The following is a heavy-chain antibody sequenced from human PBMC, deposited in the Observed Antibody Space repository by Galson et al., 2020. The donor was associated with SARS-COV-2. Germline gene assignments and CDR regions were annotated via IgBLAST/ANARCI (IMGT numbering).Heavy chain of an antibody. CDR2: IYWDDDK. CDR1: GFSLSTTGVS. D-gene: IGHD2-21*01. Sequence: SGPTLVKPTQTLTLTCTLSGFSLSTTGVSVGWIRQTPQKALECLAFIYWDDDKRYSPSMKTRLTITKDTSKNQVVLTMTDVDPVDTATYYCAHAAYSASSPPLDSWGQGTLVTVSS. CDR3: AHAAYSASSPPLDS. J-gene: IGHJ4*02. V-gene: IGHV2-5*02.